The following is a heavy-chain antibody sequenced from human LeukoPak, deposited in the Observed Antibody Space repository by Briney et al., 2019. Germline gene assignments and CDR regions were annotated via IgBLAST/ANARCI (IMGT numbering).Heavy chain of an antibody. V-gene: IGHV4-59*08. CDR1: RGSISSYY. CDR2: IYYNGST. CDR3: ARQSRGIAVAGLDY. J-gene: IGHJ4*02. D-gene: IGHD6-19*01. Sequence: SETLSLTCTVSRGSISSYYWNWIRQPPGKGLEWIGYIYYNGSTNYNPSLKSRVTISVDASKNQFSLKMTSVTAADTAVYYCARQSRGIAVAGLDYWGQGTLVTVSS.